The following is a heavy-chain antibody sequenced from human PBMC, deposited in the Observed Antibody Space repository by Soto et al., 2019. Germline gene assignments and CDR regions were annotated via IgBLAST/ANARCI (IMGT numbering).Heavy chain of an antibody. Sequence: QGQLVQSGAEVKKPGASVKVSCEASGYTFTRYGISWVRQAPGQGLEWMGWISGYNGDTKYAQKFQGRLTMTIDTSTTTTYMELRSLTSDDTAVYYCAKNGQPPYYYYGMDVWGQGTTVTVSS. D-gene: IGHD2-8*01. CDR2: ISGYNGDT. CDR3: AKNGQPPYYYYGMDV. V-gene: IGHV1-18*01. CDR1: GYTFTRYG. J-gene: IGHJ6*02.